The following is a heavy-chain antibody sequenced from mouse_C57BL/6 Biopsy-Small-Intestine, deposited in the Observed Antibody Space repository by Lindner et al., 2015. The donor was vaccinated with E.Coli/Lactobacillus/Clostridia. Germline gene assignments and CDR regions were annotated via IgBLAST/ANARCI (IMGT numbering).Heavy chain of an antibody. D-gene: IGHD4-1*01. Sequence: VQLQESGAEVAGPGASVKLSCKASGYTFTSCGISWVKQRTGQGLEWIGEIYPRSGNAYYNEKFRGKATLTADKSSSTAYMELRSLTSEDSAVYFCARNWDFDYWGQGTTLTVSS. CDR3: ARNWDFDY. CDR1: GYTFTSCG. V-gene: IGHV1-81*01. CDR2: IYPRSGNA. J-gene: IGHJ2*01.